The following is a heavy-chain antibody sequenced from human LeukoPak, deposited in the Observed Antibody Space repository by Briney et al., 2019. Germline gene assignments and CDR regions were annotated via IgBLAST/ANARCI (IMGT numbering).Heavy chain of an antibody. V-gene: IGHV1-18*01. CDR2: ISAYNGNT. D-gene: IGHD2-8*01. CDR1: GYTFTSYG. J-gene: IGHJ1*01. Sequence: GASVKVSCKASGYTFTSYGISWVRQAPGQGLEWMGWISAYNGNTNYAQKLQGRVTMTTDTSTSTACMELRSLRSDDTAVYYCARLGYCTNGVCPYFQHWGQGTLVTVSS. CDR3: ARLGYCTNGVCPYFQH.